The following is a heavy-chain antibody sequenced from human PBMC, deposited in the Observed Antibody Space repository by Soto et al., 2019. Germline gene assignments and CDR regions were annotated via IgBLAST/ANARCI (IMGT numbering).Heavy chain of an antibody. Sequence: SETLSLTCTVSGGSISSSSYYWGWIRQPPGKGLEWIGSIYYSGSTYYNPSLKSRVTISVDTSKNQFSLKLSSVTAADTAVYYCAGGETYYDDSSGYFFDYWGQGTLVTVSS. CDR1: GGSISSSSYY. J-gene: IGHJ4*02. CDR3: AGGETYYDDSSGYFFDY. CDR2: IYYSGST. D-gene: IGHD3-22*01. V-gene: IGHV4-39*01.